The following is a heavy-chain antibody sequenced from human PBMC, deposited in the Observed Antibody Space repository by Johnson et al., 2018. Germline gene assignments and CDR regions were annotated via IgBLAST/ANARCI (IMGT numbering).Heavy chain of an antibody. CDR3: ARAPPWIQLRYGGMDV. D-gene: IGHD5-18*01. J-gene: IGHJ6*02. CDR1: GFTFSSYW. CDR2: INSDGSST. V-gene: IGHV3-74*01. Sequence: EVQLLESGGGLVQXGGSLRLSCAASGFTFSSYWMHWVRQAPGKGLVWVSRINSDGSSTSYADSVKGRFPISRDNAKNTLYLQMNSLRAEATAVDYCARAPPWIQLRYGGMDVWGQGTTVTVSS.